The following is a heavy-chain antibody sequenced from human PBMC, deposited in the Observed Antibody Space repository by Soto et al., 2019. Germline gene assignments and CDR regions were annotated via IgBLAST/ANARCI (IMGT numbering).Heavy chain of an antibody. CDR2: IYYSGST. J-gene: IGHJ6*02. V-gene: IGHV4-39*01. CDR1: GGSISSSSYY. CDR3: AITGSSAYYGMDV. Sequence: PSETLSLTCTVSGGSISSSSYYWGWIRQPPGKGLEWIGSIYYSGSTYYNPSLKSRVTISVDTSKNQFSLKLSSVTAADTAVYYCAITGSSAYYGMDVWGQGTTVTVSS.